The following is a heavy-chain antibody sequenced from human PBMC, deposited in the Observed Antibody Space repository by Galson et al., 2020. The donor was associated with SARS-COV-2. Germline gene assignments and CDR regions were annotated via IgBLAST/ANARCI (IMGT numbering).Heavy chain of an antibody. Sequence: RSLKISCAASGFTLNNYAIHWVRQAPGKGLEWLAIISNEGSIQDYADTVKGRSAIPRDTSKNTVYLQMSSLGPEDTAIYYCAKVSPQFQLVSCWHFGLWGRGTLVT. J-gene: IGHJ2*01. D-gene: IGHD2-21*01. CDR3: AKVSPQFQLVSCWHFGL. CDR1: GFTLNNYA. CDR2: ISNEGSIQ. V-gene: IGHV3-30*09.